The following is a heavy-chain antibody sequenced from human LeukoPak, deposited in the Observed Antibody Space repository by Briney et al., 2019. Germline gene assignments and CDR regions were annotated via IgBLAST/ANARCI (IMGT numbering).Heavy chain of an antibody. CDR3: ARPPRPTTVTNSRARSYYMDV. CDR2: IYYSGST. D-gene: IGHD4-17*01. CDR1: GGSISSSSYY. J-gene: IGHJ6*03. V-gene: IGHV4-39*07. Sequence: SETLSLTCTVSGGSISSSSYYWGWIRQPPGKGLEWIGSIYYSGSTNYNPSLKSRVTISVDTSKNQFSLKLSSVTAADTAVYYCARPPRPTTVTNSRARSYYMDVWGKGTTVTVSS.